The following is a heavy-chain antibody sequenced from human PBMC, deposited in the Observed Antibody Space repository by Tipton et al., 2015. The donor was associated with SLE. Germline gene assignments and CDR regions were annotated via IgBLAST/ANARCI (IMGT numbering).Heavy chain of an antibody. V-gene: IGHV4-59*02. D-gene: IGHD3-10*01. J-gene: IGHJ6*02. CDR1: GFTASDNY. Sequence: LRLSCAASGFTASDNYMTWVRQAPGKGLEWIGYIYYSGSTNYNPSLKSRVTISVDTSKNQFSLSLSSVTAADTAIYYCARDTYFGLDVWGQGTTVTVSS. CDR2: IYYSGST. CDR3: ARDTYFGLDV.